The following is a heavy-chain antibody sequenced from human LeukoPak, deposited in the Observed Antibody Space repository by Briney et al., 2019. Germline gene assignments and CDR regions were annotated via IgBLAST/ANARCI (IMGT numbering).Heavy chain of an antibody. V-gene: IGHV4-34*01. CDR1: GGSFGGYY. J-gene: IGHJ5*02. CDR3: ARRGRLRFLEWLLWWFDP. D-gene: IGHD3-3*01. CDR2: INHSGST. Sequence: SETLSLTCAVYGGSFGGYYWSWIRQPPGKGLEWIGEINHSGSTNYNPSLKSRVTISVDTSKNQFSLKLSSVTAADTAVYYCARRGRLRFLEWLLWWFDPWGQGTLVTVSS.